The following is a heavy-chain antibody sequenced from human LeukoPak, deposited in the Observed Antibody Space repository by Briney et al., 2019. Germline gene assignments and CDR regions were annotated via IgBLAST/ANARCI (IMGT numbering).Heavy chain of an antibody. CDR3: SRKAYPYAAFDY. V-gene: IGHV5-51*01. CDR1: GYRFTTYW. J-gene: IGHJ4*02. CDR2: IYPVNSDT. D-gene: IGHD4/OR15-4a*01. Sequence: GESLNISCKVSGYRFTTYWIACVRQMPGKCLEWMGLIYPVNSDTRYSPSFQAQVTQSADKSISTAYREWSDLTASEPAMTYRSRKAYPYAAFDYWGQGTLVPVSS.